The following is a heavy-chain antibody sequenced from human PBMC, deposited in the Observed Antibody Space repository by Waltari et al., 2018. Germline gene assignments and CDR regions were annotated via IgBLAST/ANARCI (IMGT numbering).Heavy chain of an antibody. D-gene: IGHD6-19*01. CDR3: ARDSYSSGWYPYYYGMDV. CDR1: GFTVSSNY. J-gene: IGHJ6*02. V-gene: IGHV3-53*01. CDR2: IYSGGST. Sequence: EVQLVESGGGLIQPGGSLRLSCAASGFTVSSNYMSWVRQAPGRGLEWVSVIYSGGSTYYADSGKGRFTISRDNSKNTLDLQMNSLRAEDTAVYYCARDSYSSGWYPYYYGMDVWGQGTTVTVSS.